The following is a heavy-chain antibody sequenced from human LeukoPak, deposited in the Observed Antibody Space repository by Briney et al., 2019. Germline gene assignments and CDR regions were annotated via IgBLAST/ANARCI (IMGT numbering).Heavy chain of an antibody. CDR3: ARRLYGWYYFDY. CDR2: IYPADSDT. J-gene: IGHJ4*02. V-gene: IGHV5-51*01. CDR1: GYSFTNYW. Sequence: GESLKISCKASGYSFTNYWIGWVRQMPGKSLEWMGIIYPADSDTRCSPSFQGQVTISVDKSINTAYLQWSSLRASDTAIYYCARRLYGWYYFDYWGQGTLVTVFS. D-gene: IGHD6-19*01.